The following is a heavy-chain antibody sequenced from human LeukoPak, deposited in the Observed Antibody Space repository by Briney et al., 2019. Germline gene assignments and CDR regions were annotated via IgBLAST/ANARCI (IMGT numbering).Heavy chain of an antibody. CDR1: GFTFSSYT. V-gene: IGHV3-23*01. CDR2: INGRGIT. Sequence: GGSLRLSCTASGFTFSSYTMSWVRQTPGEGLEWLSAINGRGITYYAGSVKGRFTISRDNSENTLYLQMNSLTVDDTAVYFCAKERQTGDYFTSDYWGQGTLVTVSS. CDR3: AKERQTGDYFTSDY. D-gene: IGHD4-17*01. J-gene: IGHJ4*02.